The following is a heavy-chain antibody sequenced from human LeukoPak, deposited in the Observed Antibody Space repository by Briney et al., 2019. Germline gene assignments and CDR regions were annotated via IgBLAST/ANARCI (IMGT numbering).Heavy chain of an antibody. D-gene: IGHD1-26*01. J-gene: IGHJ4*02. Sequence: GASVKVSCKTSGYTFTSYAMHWVRQAPGQRLEWMGWINVGNGNTKYSQKFQDRVTITRDTPASTAYMALSSLTSDDTAVYYCARQGGGPYSGSPFDYRGQGTLVTVSS. V-gene: IGHV1-3*01. CDR2: INVGNGNT. CDR3: ARQGGGPYSGSPFDY. CDR1: GYTFTSYA.